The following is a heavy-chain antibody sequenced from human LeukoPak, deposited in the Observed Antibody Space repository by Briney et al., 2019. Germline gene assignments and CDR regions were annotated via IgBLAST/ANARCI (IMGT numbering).Heavy chain of an antibody. V-gene: IGHV1-69*01. CDR3: ARDRDYCSGGSCYRTLDY. CDR1: GGTFSSYA. D-gene: IGHD2-15*01. CDR2: IIPIFGTA. J-gene: IGHJ4*02. Sequence: SAKVSCKASGGTFSSYAISWVRQAPGQGLEWMGGIIPIFGTANYAQKFQGRVTITADESTSTAYMELSSLRSEDTAVYYCARDRDYCSGGSCYRTLDYWGQGTLVTVSS.